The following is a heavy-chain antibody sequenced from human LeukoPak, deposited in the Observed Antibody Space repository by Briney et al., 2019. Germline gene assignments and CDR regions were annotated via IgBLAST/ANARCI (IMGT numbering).Heavy chain of an antibody. CDR1: GYTFTGYY. V-gene: IGHV1-2*02. CDR3: ARDPIEAAVDFDY. D-gene: IGHD6-13*01. Sequence: ASVKVSCKASGYTFTGYYMHWVRQAPGQGLEWMGWINPNSGGTKYGQKFQGRVTMTRDTSISTAYMELSRLRSDDTAVYYCARDPIEAAVDFDYWGQGTLVTVSS. CDR2: INPNSGGT. J-gene: IGHJ4*02.